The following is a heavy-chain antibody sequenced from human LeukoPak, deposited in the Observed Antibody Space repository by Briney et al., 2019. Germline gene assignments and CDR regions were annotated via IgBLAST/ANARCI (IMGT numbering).Heavy chain of an antibody. V-gene: IGHV3-48*01. CDR1: GFTFSSYT. D-gene: IGHD4-23*01. J-gene: IGHJ3*02. Sequence: PGGSLRLSFAASGFTFSSYTMNWVRQAPGKGLDWVSYISSSSSTIYYADSVKGRFTFSRDNSKNTLYLQMNSLRAEDTAVYYCAKDFWDYGGIPDAFDIWGQGTMVTVSS. CDR3: AKDFWDYGGIPDAFDI. CDR2: ISSSSSTI.